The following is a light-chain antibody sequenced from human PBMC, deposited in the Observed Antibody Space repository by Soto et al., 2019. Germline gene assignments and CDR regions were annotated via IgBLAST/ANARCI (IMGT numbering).Light chain of an antibody. J-gene: IGKJ4*01. CDR3: QQHGSSPLT. Sequence: EIVMTQSPATLSVSPGGRATLSCRASQSISDTLAWYQQQPGQAPRLLIHGASTRATGIPDRFSGSGSGTDFTLTISRLEPEDFAVYYCQQHGSSPLTFGGGTKGDIK. CDR2: GAS. V-gene: IGKV3-20*01. CDR1: QSISDT.